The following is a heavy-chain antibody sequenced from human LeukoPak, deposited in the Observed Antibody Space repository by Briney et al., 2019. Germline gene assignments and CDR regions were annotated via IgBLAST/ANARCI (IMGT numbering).Heavy chain of an antibody. Sequence: SETLSLTCAVYGGSFSGYYWSWIRQPPGKGLEWIGEINHSGSTNYNPSLKSRVTISVDTSKNQFPLKLSSVTAADTAVYYCARNFGTFDPWGQGTLVTVSS. CDR3: ARNFGTFDP. D-gene: IGHD3-3*01. CDR1: GGSFSGYY. CDR2: INHSGST. V-gene: IGHV4-34*01. J-gene: IGHJ5*02.